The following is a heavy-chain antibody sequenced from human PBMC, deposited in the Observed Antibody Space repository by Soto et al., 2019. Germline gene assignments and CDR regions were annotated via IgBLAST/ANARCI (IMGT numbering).Heavy chain of an antibody. D-gene: IGHD1-26*01. CDR1: GYTFTAYY. CDR2: INPNSGGT. Sequence: SSVKVSCKASGYTFTAYYMHSVRQAPGQGLEWMGWINPNSGGTNYAQKFQGWVTMTRDTSISTAYMELSRLSSDDTAVYYCARVRSGGASYYFDYWGQGTLVTVSS. V-gene: IGHV1-2*04. CDR3: ARVRSGGASYYFDY. J-gene: IGHJ4*02.